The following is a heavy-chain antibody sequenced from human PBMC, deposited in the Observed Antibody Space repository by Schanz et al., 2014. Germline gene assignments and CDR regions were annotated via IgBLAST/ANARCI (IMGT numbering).Heavy chain of an antibody. CDR2: ISDSGTYT. CDR3: AKDAPYPFDL. J-gene: IGHJ2*01. CDR1: GFVFGDYY. Sequence: QVQVVQSGGGLVKPGGSLRLSCAASGFVFGDYYMTWIRQAPGKGLEWLSYISDSGTYTNYADSVKGRFTISRDNAKSSLYLQMSSLRADDTAVYYCAKDAPYPFDLWGRGTLITVSS. V-gene: IGHV3-11*05.